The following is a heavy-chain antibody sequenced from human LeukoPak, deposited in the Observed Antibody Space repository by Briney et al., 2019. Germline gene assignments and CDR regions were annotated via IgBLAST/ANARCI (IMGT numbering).Heavy chain of an antibody. V-gene: IGHV1-2*02. Sequence: ASVKVSCKASGYTFTGYYMHWVRQAPGQGLEWMGWINPNSGDTNYAQKLQGRVTMTTDTSTSTAYMELRSLRSDDTAVYYCARDKYCSGGSCYSDYWGQGTLVTVSS. CDR2: INPNSGDT. CDR1: GYTFTGYY. D-gene: IGHD2-15*01. J-gene: IGHJ4*02. CDR3: ARDKYCSGGSCYSDY.